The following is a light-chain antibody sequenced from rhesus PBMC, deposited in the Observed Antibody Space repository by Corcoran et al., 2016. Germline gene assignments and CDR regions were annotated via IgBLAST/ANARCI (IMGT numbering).Light chain of an antibody. V-gene: IGKV1-74*01. J-gene: IGKJ2*01. CDR2: KTS. CDR1: ENVNNY. CDR3: QRNYGAPPSN. Sequence: DIQMTQSPSSLSASVGDRVTITCRTSENVNNYLNWYQQKAGKAPNLLIYKTSPLQSGEHSRFSVSGAGADYTFTFSSLKSEGVATSYCQRNYGAPPSNFGQGTKVEIK.